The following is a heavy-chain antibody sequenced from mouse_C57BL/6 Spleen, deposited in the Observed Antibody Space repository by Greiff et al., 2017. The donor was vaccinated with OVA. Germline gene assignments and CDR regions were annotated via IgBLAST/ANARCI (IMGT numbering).Heavy chain of an antibody. CDR2: IYPGDGDT. V-gene: IGHV1-82*01. CDR3: ARYEYDYYAMDY. D-gene: IGHD2-12*01. J-gene: IGHJ4*01. CDR1: GYAFSSSW. Sequence: LVESGPELVKPGASVKISCKASGYAFSSSWMNWVKQRPGKGLEWIGRIYPGDGDTNYNGKFKGKATLTADKSSSTAYMQLSRLTSEDSAVYFCARYEYDYYAMDYWGQGTSVTVSS.